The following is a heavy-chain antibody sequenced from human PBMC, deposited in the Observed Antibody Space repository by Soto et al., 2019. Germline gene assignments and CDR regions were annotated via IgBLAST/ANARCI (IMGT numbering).Heavy chain of an antibody. D-gene: IGHD3-3*01. CDR1: GGSINRDSYS. J-gene: IGHJ6*02. CDR3: ARDTISHGMDV. CDR2: IYHSGST. Sequence: PSETLSLTCTVCGGSINRDSYSWSWVRQPPGKGLEWIGYIYHSGSTYYNPSLKSRVTISLDRYRNQFSLKLSPVSAADTAVYYCARDTISHGMDVWGQGATVTVSS. V-gene: IGHV4-30-2*01.